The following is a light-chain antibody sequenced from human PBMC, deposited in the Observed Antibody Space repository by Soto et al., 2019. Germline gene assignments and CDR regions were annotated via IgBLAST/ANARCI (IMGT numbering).Light chain of an antibody. V-gene: IGKV1-39*01. CDR3: QQSSDIPYT. Sequence: DIQMTQSPSSLSASVGDRVTVTCRASQTISRYLNWYQQNPGKAPKLLIYAASSLQSGVPSRFSGSGSWTDFTLTISSLPPEDFATYYCQQSSDIPYTFGQGTKLEIK. CDR2: AAS. J-gene: IGKJ2*01. CDR1: QTISRY.